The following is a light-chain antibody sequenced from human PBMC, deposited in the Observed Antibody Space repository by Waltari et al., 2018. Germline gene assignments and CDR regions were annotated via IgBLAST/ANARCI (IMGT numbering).Light chain of an antibody. CDR2: AAS. Sequence: EIVLTQSPATLSLSPGERATLSCRASQSVSSYLAWYQQKPGQAPRLLIYAASNRATGIPARFSGSGSGTDFTLTISSLEPEDFAVYYCQQRRSWPPGATFGQGTRLEIK. V-gene: IGKV3-11*01. CDR3: QQRRSWPPGAT. CDR1: QSVSSY. J-gene: IGKJ5*01.